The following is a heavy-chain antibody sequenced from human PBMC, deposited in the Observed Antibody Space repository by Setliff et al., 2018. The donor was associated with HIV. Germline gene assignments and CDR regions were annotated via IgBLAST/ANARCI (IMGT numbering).Heavy chain of an antibody. CDR1: GYSISSGYY. D-gene: IGHD3-10*01. CDR2: IYHTGSS. J-gene: IGHJ6*02. V-gene: IGHV4-38-2*01. Sequence: SETLSLTCAVSGYSISSGYYWGWIRQPPGNGLEWIGSIYHTGSSYYNPSLNDRATISLDTSKNQVSLKLSSVTASDTAVYYCARARYIVIRGDAGMDVWGPGTTVTVSS. CDR3: ARARYIVIRGDAGMDV.